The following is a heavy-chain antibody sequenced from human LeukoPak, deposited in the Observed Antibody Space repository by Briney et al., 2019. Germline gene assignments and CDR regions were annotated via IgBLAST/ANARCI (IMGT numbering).Heavy chain of an antibody. CDR1: GYTFTDYY. V-gene: IGHV1-2*02. D-gene: IGHD4-17*01. CDR2: LNSYSGAT. CDR3: ASGTVTTGDY. J-gene: IGHJ4*02. Sequence: ASVRVSFKASGYTFTDYYMHWVRQAPGQGLEWMGWLNSYSGATQYAQKFQGRVTMTRDTSISTAYMELSRLRSDDTAVYYCASGTVTTGDYWGQGTVVTVSP.